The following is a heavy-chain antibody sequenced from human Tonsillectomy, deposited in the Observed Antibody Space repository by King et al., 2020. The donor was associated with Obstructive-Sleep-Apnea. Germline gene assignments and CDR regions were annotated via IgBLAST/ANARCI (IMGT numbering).Heavy chain of an antibody. Sequence: LQLQESGPGLVKPSETLSLTCTVPGGSISSSSYYWCWIRQPPGKGLEWIGSIYYSGSTYHNPSLKSRVTTSVDTSKNQFSLKLSPVTAADTAAYYCARARGYGDYVWFDPWGQGTLVTVSS. CDR2: IYYSGST. D-gene: IGHD4-17*01. CDR1: GGSISSSSYY. CDR3: ARARGYGDYVWFDP. V-gene: IGHV4-39*07. J-gene: IGHJ5*02.